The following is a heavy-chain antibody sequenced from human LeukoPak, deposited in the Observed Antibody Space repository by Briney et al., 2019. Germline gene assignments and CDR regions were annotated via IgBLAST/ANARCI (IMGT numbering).Heavy chain of an antibody. CDR2: INPNSGGT. J-gene: IGHJ4*02. CDR1: GYTFTGDY. CDR3: ARATSGHFDN. D-gene: IGHD1-14*01. Sequence: ASVTVSCKASGYTFTGDYMHWVRQAPGQGLEWMGWINPNSGGTNYAQKFQGRVTMTRDTPFTTVYMELTSLRSDDTAVYHCARATSGHFDNWGQGTLVTVSS. V-gene: IGHV1-2*02.